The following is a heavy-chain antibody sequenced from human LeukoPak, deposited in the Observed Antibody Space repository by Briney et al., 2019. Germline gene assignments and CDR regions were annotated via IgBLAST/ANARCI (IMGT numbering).Heavy chain of an antibody. CDR2: INWNGGST. V-gene: IGHV3-20*04. J-gene: IGHJ6*03. CDR3: AKTYCSSTSCYPAYYYYMDV. Sequence: GGSLRLSCAASGFTFDDYGMSWVRQVPGKGLEWVSGINWNGGSTGNADSVKGRFTISRDNSKNTLYLQMNSLRAEDTAVYYCAKTYCSSTSCYPAYYYYMDVWGKGTTVTVSS. CDR1: GFTFDDYG. D-gene: IGHD2-2*01.